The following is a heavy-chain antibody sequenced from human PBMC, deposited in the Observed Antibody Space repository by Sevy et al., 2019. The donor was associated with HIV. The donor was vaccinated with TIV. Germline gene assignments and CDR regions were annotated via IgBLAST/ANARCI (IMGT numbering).Heavy chain of an antibody. Sequence: GGSLRLSCAASGFTFSSYGMHWVRQAPDKGLEWVAVIWYDGSNKYYADSVKGRFTISRDNSKNTLYLQMNSLRAEDTAVYYCAREETTTAFDIWGQGTMVTVSS. V-gene: IGHV3-33*01. CDR1: GFTFSSYG. CDR2: IWYDGSNK. D-gene: IGHD1-1*01. CDR3: AREETTTAFDI. J-gene: IGHJ3*02.